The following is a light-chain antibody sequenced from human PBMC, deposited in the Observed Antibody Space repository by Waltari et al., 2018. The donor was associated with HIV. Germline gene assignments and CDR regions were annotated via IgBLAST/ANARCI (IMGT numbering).Light chain of an antibody. CDR3: QHYHNWPPWT. CDR2: DAS. Sequence: EIVMTQSPATLSVSPGGRATLSCRASQSVSTNLAWYQQKPGQAPRLLISDASSRATGVPARFSGSASGTEFTLTISNLQSEDFAVYYCQHYHNWPPWTFGQGTKVEIK. CDR1: QSVSTN. V-gene: IGKV3-15*01. J-gene: IGKJ1*01.